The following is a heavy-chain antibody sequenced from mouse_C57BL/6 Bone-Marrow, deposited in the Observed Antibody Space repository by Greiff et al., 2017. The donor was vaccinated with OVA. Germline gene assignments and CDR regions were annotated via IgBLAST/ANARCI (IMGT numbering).Heavy chain of an antibody. D-gene: IGHD1-1*01. V-gene: IGHV5-4*01. CDR2: ISDGGSYT. Sequence: DVMLVESGGGLVKPGGSLKLSCAASGFTFSSYAMSWVRQTPEKRLEWVATISDGGSYTYYPDNVKGRFTISRDNAKNNLYLQMSHLKSEDTAMYYCARDRGYYYGSRGWAMDYWGQGTSVTVSS. CDR1: GFTFSSYA. CDR3: ARDRGYYYGSRGWAMDY. J-gene: IGHJ4*01.